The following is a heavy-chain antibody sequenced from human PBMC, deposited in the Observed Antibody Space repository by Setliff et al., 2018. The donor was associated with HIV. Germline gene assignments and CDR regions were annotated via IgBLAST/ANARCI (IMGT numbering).Heavy chain of an antibody. CDR1: GYSISSYYY. V-gene: IGHV4-38-2*01. J-gene: IGHJ5*02. CDR2: IYYSGST. CDR3: SRSDFWVGYTALYNWFDP. Sequence: SETLSLTCAVSGYSISSYYYWSWIRQPPGKGLEWIGSIYYSGSTYYNPSLKSRVTLSVDTSKNQFFLKLNSVTAADTAVYYCSRSDFWVGYTALYNWFDPWGQGTLVTVSS. D-gene: IGHD3-3*01.